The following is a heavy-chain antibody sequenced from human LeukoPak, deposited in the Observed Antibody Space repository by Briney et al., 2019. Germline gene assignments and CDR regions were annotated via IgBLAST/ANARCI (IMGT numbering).Heavy chain of an antibody. V-gene: IGHV1-69*04. D-gene: IGHD3-3*01. Sequence: SVKVSCKASGGTFSSYAISWVRQAPGQGLEWMGRIIPILGIANYAQKFQGRVTITADKSTSTAYMELSSLRSEDTAVYYCARDSPPSPFTIFGGPHLYNWFDPWGQGTLVTVSS. CDR3: ARDSPPSPFTIFGGPHLYNWFDP. CDR1: GGTFSSYA. J-gene: IGHJ5*02. CDR2: IIPILGIA.